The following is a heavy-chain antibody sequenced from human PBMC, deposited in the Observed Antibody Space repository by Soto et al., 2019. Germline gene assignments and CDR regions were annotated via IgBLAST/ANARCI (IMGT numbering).Heavy chain of an antibody. D-gene: IGHD5-12*01. Sequence: EVQLVESGGGLVKPGGSLRLSCAASGFTFSSYSMNSVRQAPGKGLEWVSSISSSSSYIYYADSVKGRFTISRDNAKNSLYLQMNSLRAEDTAVYYCARDQWLHNHGDFDYWGQGTLVTVSS. CDR3: ARDQWLHNHGDFDY. V-gene: IGHV3-21*01. CDR1: GFTFSSYS. CDR2: ISSSSSYI. J-gene: IGHJ4*02.